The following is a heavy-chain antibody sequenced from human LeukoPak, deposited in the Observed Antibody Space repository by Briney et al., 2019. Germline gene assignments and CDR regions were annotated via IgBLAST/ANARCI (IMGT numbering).Heavy chain of an antibody. CDR3: ARQLSSSWAYYFDY. CDR2: IKQDGSEK. V-gene: IGHV3-7*01. D-gene: IGHD6-13*01. J-gene: IGHJ4*02. Sequence: GRSLRLSCAASGFTFSSYWMSWVRQAPGKGLEWVANIKQDGSEKYYVDSVKGRFTISRDNAKNSLYLQMNSLRAEDTAVYYCARQLSSSWAYYFDYWGQGTLVTVSS. CDR1: GFTFSSYW.